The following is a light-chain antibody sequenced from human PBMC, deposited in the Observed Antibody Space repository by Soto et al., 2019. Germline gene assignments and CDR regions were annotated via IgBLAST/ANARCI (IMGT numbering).Light chain of an antibody. CDR1: QSVSVNS. CDR3: QQYVGSPFT. CDR2: AAS. J-gene: IGKJ3*01. V-gene: IGKV3-20*01. Sequence: EIVLTQSPGTLSLSPGERATLSCRASQSVSVNSLAWYQQKGGQAPRLLIYAASTRDTGVPDRFSGTGSGTDFALTISRLETVDSAVYYWQQYVGSPFTFGPGTKVDIK.